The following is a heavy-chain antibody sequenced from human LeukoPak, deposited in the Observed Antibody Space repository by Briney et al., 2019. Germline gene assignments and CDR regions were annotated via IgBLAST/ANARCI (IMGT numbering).Heavy chain of an antibody. J-gene: IGHJ4*02. D-gene: IGHD1-1*01. CDR2: ISSSSSTI. CDR1: GFTSSSYS. V-gene: IGHV3-48*01. CDR3: ARGPTGIRGY. Sequence: GGSLRLSCAASGFTSSSYSMNWVRQAPGKGLEWVSYISSSSSTIYYADSVKGRFTISRDNAKNSLYPQMNSLRAEDTAVYYCARGPTGIRGYWGQGTLVTVSS.